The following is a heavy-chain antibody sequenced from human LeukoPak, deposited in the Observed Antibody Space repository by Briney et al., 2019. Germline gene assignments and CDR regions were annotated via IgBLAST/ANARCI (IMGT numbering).Heavy chain of an antibody. J-gene: IGHJ6*03. CDR2: ISWKSDRI. Sequence: GRSLRLSCAASGFTFDDYAMHWVRQAPGKGLEWVSGISWKSDRIGYADSVKGRFTISRDNAKNSLYLQMNSLRAEDTALYYCAKSGIIQGYYFYYMDVWGKGTTVTISS. V-gene: IGHV3-9*01. D-gene: IGHD5-18*01. CDR1: GFTFDDYA. CDR3: AKSGIIQGYYFYYMDV.